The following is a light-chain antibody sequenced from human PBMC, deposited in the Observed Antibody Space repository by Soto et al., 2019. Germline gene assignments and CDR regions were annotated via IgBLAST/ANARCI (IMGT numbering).Light chain of an antibody. V-gene: IGLV2-14*03. J-gene: IGLJ1*01. Sequence: QSALTQPASVSGSPGQSITISCTGTSSDIGAFTFVSWYQQHPGKVPKLMIFDVKRRPSGVSDRFSGSKSGNTASLTISGLQAEYEGDYYCSSYTSSSTHVFGSGTKLTVL. CDR3: SSYTSSSTHV. CDR2: DVK. CDR1: SSDIGAFTF.